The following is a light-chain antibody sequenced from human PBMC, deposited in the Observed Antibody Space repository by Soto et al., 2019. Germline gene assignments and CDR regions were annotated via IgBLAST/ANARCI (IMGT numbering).Light chain of an antibody. CDR1: QSVSNNH. CDR3: QQYGSTPSI. V-gene: IGKV3-20*01. CDR2: DPS. J-gene: IGKJ2*01. Sequence: EIVLTQSPGTLSSSPGERVTLSCRASQSVSNNHLAWYQQKPGQPPRFLICDPSPRATGIPDRFSGSGSGTDFTLASSSLEREDLAVYYCQQYGSTPSILGQGTKLEIK.